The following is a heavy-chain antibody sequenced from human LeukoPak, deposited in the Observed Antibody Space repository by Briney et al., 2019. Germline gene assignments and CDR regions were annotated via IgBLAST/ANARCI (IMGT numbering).Heavy chain of an antibody. CDR3: AKAYYDSSGYYSFDY. CDR1: GFTFSSCA. V-gene: IGHV3-23*01. CDR2: ISGSGAST. Sequence: GGSLRLSCAASGFTFSSCAMSWVRQAPGKGLEWVSGISGSGASTYYADSVRGRFTFSRDNSKNTLYLQMNSLRAEDTAVYCCAKAYYDSSGYYSFDYWGQGTLVTVSS. J-gene: IGHJ4*02. D-gene: IGHD3-22*01.